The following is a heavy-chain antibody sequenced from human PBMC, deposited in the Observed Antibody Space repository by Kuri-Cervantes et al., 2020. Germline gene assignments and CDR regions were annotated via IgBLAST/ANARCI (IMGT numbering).Heavy chain of an antibody. V-gene: IGHV1-24*01. J-gene: IGHJ4*02. Sequence: ASVKVSCKVSGYTLTELSMHWVRQAPGKGLEWMGGFDPEDGETIYAQKFQGRVTMTEDTSTDTAYMELSSLRSEDTAVYYCASMTGLEIGFDYWGQGTLVTDSS. CDR2: FDPEDGET. D-gene: IGHD1-1*01. CDR3: ASMTGLEIGFDY. CDR1: GYTLTELS.